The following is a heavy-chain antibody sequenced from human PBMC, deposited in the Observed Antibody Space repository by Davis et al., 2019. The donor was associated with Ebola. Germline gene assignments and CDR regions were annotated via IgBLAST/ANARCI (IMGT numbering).Heavy chain of an antibody. CDR3: ARDSTYYFDDSGYYTAPNDAFDI. CDR1: GFTFSSYW. CDR2: INSDGGRT. Sequence: PGGSLRLSCAASGFTFSSYWMHWVRRAPGKGLVWISHINSDGGRTNYADSVEGRFTTSRDNAKNTLYLQMNSLRAEATALYYCARDSTYYFDDSGYYTAPNDAFDIWGQGTMLTVSS. D-gene: IGHD3-22*01. J-gene: IGHJ3*02. V-gene: IGHV3-74*01.